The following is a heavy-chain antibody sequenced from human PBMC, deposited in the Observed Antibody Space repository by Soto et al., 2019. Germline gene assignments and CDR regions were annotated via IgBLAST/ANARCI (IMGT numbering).Heavy chain of an antibody. V-gene: IGHV3-23*01. CDR2: ISGSGGST. D-gene: IGHD1-20*01. J-gene: IGHJ3*02. Sequence: RLSRGASRFSFCSYSMSRVRQAPGKGLEWVSAISGSGGSTYYADSVKGRFTISRDNSKNTLYLQMNSLRAEDTAVYYCAKALMDNWNPSDAFDIWGQGTMVTVSS. CDR3: AKALMDNWNPSDAFDI. CDR1: RFSFCSYS.